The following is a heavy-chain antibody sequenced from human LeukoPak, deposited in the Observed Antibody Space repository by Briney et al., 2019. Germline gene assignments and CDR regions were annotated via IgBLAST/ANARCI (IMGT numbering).Heavy chain of an antibody. CDR2: IYYSGST. CDR3: AGDFGYDDAFDI. Sequence: PSETLSLTCTVSGGSISSYYWSWIRQPPGKGLEWIGYIYYSGSTNYNPSLKSRVTISVDTSKNQFSLKLSSVTAADTAVYYCAGDFGYDDAFDIWGQGTMVTVSS. D-gene: IGHD3-16*01. J-gene: IGHJ3*02. V-gene: IGHV4-59*01. CDR1: GGSISSYY.